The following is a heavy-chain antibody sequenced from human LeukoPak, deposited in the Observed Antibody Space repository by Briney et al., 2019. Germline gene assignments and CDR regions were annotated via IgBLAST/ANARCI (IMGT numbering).Heavy chain of an antibody. V-gene: IGHV1-8*01. Sequence: ASVKVSCKASGYTFTSYDINWVRQATGQGPEWMGWMNPNSGNTGYAQKFQGRVTMTRNTSISTAYMELSSLRSEDTAVYYCARSFEVTTFGYYYYGMDVWGQGTTVTVSS. CDR2: MNPNSGNT. J-gene: IGHJ6*02. D-gene: IGHD4-17*01. CDR1: GYTFTSYD. CDR3: ARSFEVTTFGYYYYGMDV.